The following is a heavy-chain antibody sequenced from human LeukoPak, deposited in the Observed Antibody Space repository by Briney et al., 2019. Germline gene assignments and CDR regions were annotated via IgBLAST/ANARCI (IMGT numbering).Heavy chain of an antibody. CDR1: GFTFSSYA. D-gene: IGHD3-22*01. V-gene: IGHV3-21*01. CDR2: ISSSSSYI. CDR3: ARMGDSSGYYGLGAFDI. J-gene: IGHJ3*02. Sequence: GGSLRLSCAASGFTFSSYAMSWVRQAQGKGLEWASSISSSSSYIYYADSVKGRFTISRDNAKNSLYLQMNSLRAEDTAVYYCARMGDSSGYYGLGAFDIWGQGTMVTVSS.